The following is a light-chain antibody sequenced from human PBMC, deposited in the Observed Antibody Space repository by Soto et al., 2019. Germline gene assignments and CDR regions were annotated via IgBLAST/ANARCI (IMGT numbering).Light chain of an antibody. V-gene: IGKV3-20*01. CDR2: DAS. Sequence: EIVLTQSPGTLSLSPGERATLSCSASQSVISTYLAWYQQKPGQAPRLLIYDASTRATGIPDRFSGSGSGTDFTLTISRLEPEDFAIYYCPQYGTSPGTFGQGTKVEIK. CDR3: PQYGTSPGT. CDR1: QSVISTY. J-gene: IGKJ1*01.